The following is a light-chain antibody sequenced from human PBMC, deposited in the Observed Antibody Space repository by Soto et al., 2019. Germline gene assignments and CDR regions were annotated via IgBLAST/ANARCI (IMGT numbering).Light chain of an antibody. CDR1: QSISGW. V-gene: IGKV1-5*01. CDR2: DAS. CDR3: QQYYSYPWT. Sequence: DIQMTQYPSTRSASVGDRVTITCRASQSISGWLAWYQQKPGKPPKLLIYDASSLEGGVPSRFSGSGSGTEFTLTISSLQPDDFATYYRQQYYSYPWTFGQGTKVDIK. J-gene: IGKJ1*01.